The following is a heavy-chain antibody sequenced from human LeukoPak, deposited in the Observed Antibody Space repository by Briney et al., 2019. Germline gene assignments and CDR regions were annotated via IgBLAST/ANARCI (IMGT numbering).Heavy chain of an antibody. CDR3: ARALQDYYYYYMDV. CDR2: MNPNSGNT. V-gene: IGHV1-8*03. D-gene: IGHD3-16*02. J-gene: IGHJ6*03. Sequence: WMNPNSGNTGYAQKFQGRVTITRNTSISTAYMELSSLRSEDTAVYYCARALQDYYYYYMDVWGKGTTVTVSS.